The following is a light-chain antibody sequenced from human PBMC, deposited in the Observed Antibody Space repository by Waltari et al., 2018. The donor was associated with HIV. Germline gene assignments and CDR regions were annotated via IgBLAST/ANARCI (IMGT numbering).Light chain of an antibody. CDR3: HSRDSSGSHVV. CDR1: SLRSYH. J-gene: IGLJ2*01. CDR2: GKN. V-gene: IGLV3-19*01. Sequence: SSELTQDPAVSVALGQTVRITCQGDSLRSYHASGYKQKPGRTPVLFIFGKNNRPSGIPDRFSGSSSGSTASLIITGAQAEDEADYYCHSRDSSGSHVVLGGGTKLTV.